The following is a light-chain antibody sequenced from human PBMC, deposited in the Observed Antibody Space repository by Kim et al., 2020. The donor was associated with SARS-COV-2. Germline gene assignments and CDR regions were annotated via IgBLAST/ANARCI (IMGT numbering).Light chain of an antibody. Sequence: AIRITQSPSSLSASTGDRVTITCRASQGISSYLAWYQQKPGKAPKLLIYAASTLQSGVPSRFSGSGSGTDFTLTISCLQSEDFATYYCQQYYSYPSLTFGQGTRLEIK. CDR1: QGISSY. CDR3: QQYYSYPSLT. V-gene: IGKV1-8*01. J-gene: IGKJ5*01. CDR2: AAS.